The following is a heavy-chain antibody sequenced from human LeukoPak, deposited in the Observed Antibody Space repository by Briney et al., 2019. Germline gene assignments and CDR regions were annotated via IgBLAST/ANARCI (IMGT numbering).Heavy chain of an antibody. J-gene: IGHJ4*02. CDR1: GGTFSSYA. Sequence: GASVKVSCKASGGTFSSYAISWVRQAPGQGLEWMGGIIPIFGTANYAQKFQGRVTITTDESTSTAYMELSSLRSEDTAVYFCASPRTSYRYTFDYWGPGALVTVSS. D-gene: IGHD5-18*01. V-gene: IGHV1-69*05. CDR2: IIPIFGTA. CDR3: ASPRTSYRYTFDY.